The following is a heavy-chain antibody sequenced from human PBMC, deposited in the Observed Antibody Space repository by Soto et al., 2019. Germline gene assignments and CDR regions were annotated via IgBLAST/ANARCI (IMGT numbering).Heavy chain of an antibody. CDR1: GFTFSNYF. J-gene: IGHJ6*02. D-gene: IGHD1-26*01. V-gene: IGHV3-33*08. CDR3: ARASSYYYYYGMDV. CDR2: TSYDGSNK. Sequence: GGSLRLSWAASGFTFSNYFMNWVRQAPGKGLEWIAYTSYDGSNKYYADSVKARFTISRDNSKNTLYLQMNSLRAEDTAVYYCARASSYYYYYGMDVWGQGTTVTVSS.